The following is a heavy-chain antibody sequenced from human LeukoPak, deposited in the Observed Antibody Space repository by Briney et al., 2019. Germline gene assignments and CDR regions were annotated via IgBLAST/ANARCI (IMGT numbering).Heavy chain of an antibody. J-gene: IGHJ6*02. Sequence: GGSLRLSCTASGFIFDTHTLTWVRQAPGKGLEWVASISGSGDSTNYGDSVKGRFTISRDNFKRTVHLEMSNLRVDDTAMYYCVRRAAVRGMDFWGLGTTVIVSS. D-gene: IGHD1-14*01. CDR1: GFIFDTHT. V-gene: IGHV3-23*01. CDR3: VRRAAVRGMDF. CDR2: ISGSGDST.